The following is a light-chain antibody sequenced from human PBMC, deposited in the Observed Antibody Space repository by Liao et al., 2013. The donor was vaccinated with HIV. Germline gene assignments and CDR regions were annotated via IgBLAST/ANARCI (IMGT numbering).Light chain of an antibody. CDR3: LSADSSGTYPYV. J-gene: IGLJ1*01. Sequence: SYELTQPPSVSVSLGQMARITCSGETLPKTYTYWYQRKPGQAPVLLIYKDSERPSGIPERFSGSSSGTIVTLTISGVQAEDEADYYCLSADSSGTYPYVFGTGTKVTVL. CDR2: KDS. V-gene: IGLV3-16*01. CDR1: TLPKTY.